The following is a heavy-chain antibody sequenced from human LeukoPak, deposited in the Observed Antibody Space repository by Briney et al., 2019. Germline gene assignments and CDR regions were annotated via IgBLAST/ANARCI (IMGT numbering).Heavy chain of an antibody. D-gene: IGHD2-2*01. V-gene: IGHV3-30*18. CDR1: GFTFSSVG. J-gene: IGHJ4*02. CDR2: ISTDGKDK. Sequence: GGSLRLSCAASGFTFSSVGMHWVRQAPGKGLEWVTVISTDGKDKKYADSVKGRFAISRDNSKNTLDLQMNSLRAEDTAVYYCAKDQKWGPADYYFDSWGQGTLVTVSS. CDR3: AKDQKWGPADYYFDS.